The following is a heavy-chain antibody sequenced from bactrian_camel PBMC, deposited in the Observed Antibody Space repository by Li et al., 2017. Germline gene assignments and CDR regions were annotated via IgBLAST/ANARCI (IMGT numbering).Heavy chain of an antibody. CDR1: GFTYHDSI. J-gene: IGHJ4*01. D-gene: IGHD6*01. Sequence: VQLVESGGDSVQPGGSLRLSCAASGFTYHDSIMTWVRQAPGKGLEWVSIINRGGTTYYADSMKGRFTISRDNAKNTVYLQMDSLKPEDTAMYYCAADFDPTQWLVASKHHWGQGTQVTVS. CDR2: INRGGTT. CDR3: AADFDPTQWLVASKHH. V-gene: IGHV3S36*01.